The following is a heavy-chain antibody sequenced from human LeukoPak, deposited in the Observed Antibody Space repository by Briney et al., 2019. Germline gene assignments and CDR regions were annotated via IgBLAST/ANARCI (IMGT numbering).Heavy chain of an antibody. CDR1: GLTVSSNY. Sequence: PGGSLRLSCAASGLTVSSNYMSWVRQAPGKGLEWVSVIFYDGTTYYAGSVKGRFTISRDNSKNTISLQMNSLRVDDMAVYYCAMAPCSGYICSHDYWGQGTLVTVSS. CDR2: IFYDGTT. J-gene: IGHJ4*02. V-gene: IGHV3-53*01. D-gene: IGHD2-15*01. CDR3: AMAPCSGYICSHDY.